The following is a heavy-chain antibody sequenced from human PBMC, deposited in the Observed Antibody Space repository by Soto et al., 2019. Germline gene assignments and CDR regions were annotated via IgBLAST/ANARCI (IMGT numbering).Heavy chain of an antibody. V-gene: IGHV1-24*01. CDR1: GYTLTELS. D-gene: IGHD3-10*01. CDR3: ATAPTMVRGVIMYFDY. J-gene: IGHJ4*02. CDR2: FDPEDGET. Sequence: ASVKVSCKVSGYTLTELSMHWVRQAPGKGLEWMGGFDPEDGETIYAQKFQGRVTMTEDTSTDTAYMELSSLRSGDTAVYYCATAPTMVRGVIMYFDYWGQGTLVTVSS.